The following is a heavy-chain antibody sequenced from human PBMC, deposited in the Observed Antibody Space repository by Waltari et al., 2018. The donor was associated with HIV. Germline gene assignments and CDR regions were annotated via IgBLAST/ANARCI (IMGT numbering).Heavy chain of an antibody. V-gene: IGHV3-21*01. D-gene: IGHD3-3*01. CDR2: ISSTSGYI. J-gene: IGHJ4*01. CDR1: GFAFGNYT. CDR3: ARGLTIFGDVIPYYFDH. Sequence: VQLVESGGGLVKPGESLSLSCAGSGFAFGNYTLSWFRQAPGKGLEWISTISSTSGYIEYADSVKGRFTVSRDNAKKSLSLQMNSLRAEDAAVYYCARGLTIFGDVIPYYFDHWGQGSLVTVSS.